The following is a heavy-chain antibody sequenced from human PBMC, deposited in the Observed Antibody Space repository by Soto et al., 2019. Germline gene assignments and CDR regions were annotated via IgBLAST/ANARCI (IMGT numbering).Heavy chain of an antibody. V-gene: IGHV3-33*01. J-gene: IGHJ6*04. CDR2: IWYDGSNK. Sequence: QVQLVESGGGVVQPGRSLRLSCAASGFTFSSYGMHWVRQAPGKGLEWVAVIWYDGSNKYYADSVKGRFTISRDNSKNTLYLQMNSLRAEDTAVYYCARDAHPYYYYGMDVWGKGTTVTVSS. CDR3: ARDAHPYYYYGMDV. CDR1: GFTFSSYG.